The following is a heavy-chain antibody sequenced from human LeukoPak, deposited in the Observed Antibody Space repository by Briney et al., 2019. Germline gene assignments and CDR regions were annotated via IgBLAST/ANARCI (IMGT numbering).Heavy chain of an antibody. CDR3: ARVSSSWYGHDAFDI. CDR2: IKQDGSEK. CDR1: GFTFSSYW. J-gene: IGHJ3*02. V-gene: IGHV3-7*01. D-gene: IGHD6-13*01. Sequence: PGGSLRLSCAASGFTFSSYWMSWVRQAPGKGLEWVANIKQDGSEKYYVDSVKGRFTISRDNAKNSLYLQMNSLRAEDTAVYYCARVSSSWYGHDAFDIWGQGTMVTVSS.